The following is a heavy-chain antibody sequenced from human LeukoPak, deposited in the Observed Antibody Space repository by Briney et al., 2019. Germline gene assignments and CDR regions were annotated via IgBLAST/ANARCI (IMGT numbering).Heavy chain of an antibody. Sequence: PGGSLRLSCAASGFTFSSYEMNWVRQAPGKGLDQVSYISSSGSTIYYADSVKGRFTISRDNAKNSLYLQMNSLRAEDTAVYYCAELGITMIGGVWGKGTTVTISS. V-gene: IGHV3-48*03. J-gene: IGHJ6*04. CDR3: AELGITMIGGV. CDR1: GFTFSSYE. D-gene: IGHD3-10*02. CDR2: ISSSGSTI.